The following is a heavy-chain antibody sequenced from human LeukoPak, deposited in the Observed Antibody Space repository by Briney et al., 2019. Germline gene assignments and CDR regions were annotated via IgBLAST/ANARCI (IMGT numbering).Heavy chain of an antibody. Sequence: GGSLRLSCAASGFTFSSCWMHWVRQGPGRGLVWVSRINRDGSSTTYADSVKGRFTISRDNAKNTLYLQMNSLRAEDTAVYYCARDQSSVFDYWGQGTLVTVSS. J-gene: IGHJ4*02. CDR2: INRDGSST. D-gene: IGHD3-22*01. CDR3: ARDQSSVFDY. CDR1: GFTFSSCW. V-gene: IGHV3-74*01.